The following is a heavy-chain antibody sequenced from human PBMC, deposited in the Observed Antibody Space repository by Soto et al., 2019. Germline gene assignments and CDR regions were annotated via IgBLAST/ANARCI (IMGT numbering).Heavy chain of an antibody. CDR2: ISTITNYT. D-gene: IGHD2-15*01. J-gene: IGHJ4*02. Sequence: EVQLVESGGGRVKPGGSLRLSCAASGFTFTNYRMNWVRQAPGKGLEFVSCISTITNYTYYADSVKGRFTISRDNAKDSLSLQMSSLRAEDTAVYYCARGHNRIDFWGQGTLVTVSS. CDR3: ARGHNRIDF. V-gene: IGHV3-21*01. CDR1: GFTFTNYR.